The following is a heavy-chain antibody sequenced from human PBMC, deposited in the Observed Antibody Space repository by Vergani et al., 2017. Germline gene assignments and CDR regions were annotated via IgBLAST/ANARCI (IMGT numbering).Heavy chain of an antibody. CDR2: VNNDGST. V-gene: IGHV4-59*01. Sequence: QLQESGPGLVKPSETLSLTCTVSGGSISHYYWSWIRQPPGKGPEWIGYVNNDGSTNYNPSLGSRVSISLDTSKSQFSLKLTSVTAADTAVYYCARENDIFNGYYSHYFDHWGQGTLVTVSS. CDR1: GGSISHYY. D-gene: IGHD3-9*01. J-gene: IGHJ4*02. CDR3: ARENDIFNGYYSHYFDH.